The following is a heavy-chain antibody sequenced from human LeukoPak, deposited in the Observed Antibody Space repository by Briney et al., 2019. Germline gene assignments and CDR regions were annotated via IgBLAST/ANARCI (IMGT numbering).Heavy chain of an antibody. CDR1: GYTLTSYG. V-gene: IGHV3-30*03. Sequence: RVSCKASGYTLTSYGISWVRQAPGKGLEWVAIISNDGSRKYYAHSVEGRFTISRDNSKNTLYLQMDSLRAEDTAVYYCARDRAWNYFDYWGQGTLVTVSS. D-gene: IGHD3-3*01. J-gene: IGHJ4*02. CDR2: ISNDGSRK. CDR3: ARDRAWNYFDY.